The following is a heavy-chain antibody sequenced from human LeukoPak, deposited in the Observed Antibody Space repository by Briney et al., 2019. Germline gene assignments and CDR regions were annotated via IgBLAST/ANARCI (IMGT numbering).Heavy chain of an antibody. Sequence: GGSLRLSCAGSGFTFSGYSLNWVRQAPGKGLEWVSSITSSGSSMYYADSVKGRFTISRDNAQNSLYLQMNSLRAEDTAIYYCVRDRGTYRPIDYWGQGTLVTVSS. CDR1: GFTFSGYS. D-gene: IGHD1-26*01. J-gene: IGHJ4*02. CDR3: VRDRGTYRPIDY. V-gene: IGHV3-21*04. CDR2: ITSSGSSM.